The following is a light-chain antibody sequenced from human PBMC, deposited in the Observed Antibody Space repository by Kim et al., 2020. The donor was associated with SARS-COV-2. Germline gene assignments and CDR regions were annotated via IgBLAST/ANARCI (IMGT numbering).Light chain of an antibody. CDR2: DNN. CDR3: GKWDSSLSAWV. V-gene: IGLV1-51*01. Sequence: GQKVTISCSGTSTNIGNNYVSCYQQLPGTAPQLLNYDNNRRPSGIPQRFSGSKCGTSATLGITGLQTGDDADYYCGKWDSSLSAWVFGGGTQVTVL. J-gene: IGLJ3*02. CDR1: STNIGNNY.